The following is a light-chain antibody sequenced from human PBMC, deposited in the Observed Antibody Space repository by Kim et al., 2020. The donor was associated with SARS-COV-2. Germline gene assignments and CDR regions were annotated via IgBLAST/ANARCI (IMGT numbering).Light chain of an antibody. CDR2: GAS. CDR1: QSVSSN. V-gene: IGKV3D-15*01. Sequence: VSPGERATLSCRASQSVSSNLAWYQHKPGQAPRLLSYGASTRATGIPARFSGSGSGTEFTLTISSLQSEDFATYYCQQYNDWPPATFGQGTKLEI. J-gene: IGKJ2*01. CDR3: QQYNDWPPAT.